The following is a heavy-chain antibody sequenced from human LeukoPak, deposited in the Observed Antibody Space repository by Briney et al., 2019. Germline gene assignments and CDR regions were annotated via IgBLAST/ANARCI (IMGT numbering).Heavy chain of an antibody. J-gene: IGHJ4*02. CDR3: AKGSSYYGSGSHFDY. Sequence: PGGSLRLSCAASGFTFSSYAMNWVRQAPGKGPEWVSAISGSGSITYYADSVKGRFTISRDNSKNTLYLQMNSLRAEDTAVYYCAKGSSYYGSGSHFDYWGQGTLVTVSS. CDR2: ISGSGSIT. V-gene: IGHV3-23*01. CDR1: GFTFSSYA. D-gene: IGHD3-10*01.